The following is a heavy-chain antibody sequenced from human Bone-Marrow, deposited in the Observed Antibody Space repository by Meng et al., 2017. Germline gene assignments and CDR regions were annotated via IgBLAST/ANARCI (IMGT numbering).Heavy chain of an antibody. CDR3: ARAFSGPLDS. Sequence: QVQLQQWGAGLFKPSQTLSLTCTVSGGSIDSVDYYWYWIRQPPGKGLEWIGHIYYSGSTYYNPSLKRRVTISIDTSKNQFSLKLSSVTAADTAVFYCARAFSGPLDSWGRGTLVTVSS. D-gene: IGHD3-10*01. V-gene: IGHV4-30-4*01. J-gene: IGHJ4*02. CDR1: GGSIDSVDYY. CDR2: IYYSGST.